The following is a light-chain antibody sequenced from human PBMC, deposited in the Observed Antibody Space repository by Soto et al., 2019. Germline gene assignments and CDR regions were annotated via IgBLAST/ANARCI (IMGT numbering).Light chain of an antibody. Sequence: QSALTQPASVSGSPGQSITISCTGTSSDVGGYNYVSWYQQHPGKAPKLMIYDVSNRPSGVSNRFSGSKSGNTASLTISGLHAEDESDYSCSSYTSSSTLVGFGGGTKVTGL. CDR2: DVS. V-gene: IGLV2-14*01. J-gene: IGLJ2*01. CDR3: SSYTSSSTLVG. CDR1: SSDVGGYNY.